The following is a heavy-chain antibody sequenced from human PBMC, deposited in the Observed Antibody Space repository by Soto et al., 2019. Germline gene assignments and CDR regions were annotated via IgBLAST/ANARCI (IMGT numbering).Heavy chain of an antibody. Sequence: QVQLQESGPGLVKPSQTLALSCTVSGGSLSNGDYYWSWMRQPPGRGLEWIGYISYSGNSYYKSSLKSRVTMSIDTSENQFSLKLTSVSAADTALYYCARGRYSGSYCGSVFDYWGQGTLVTVSS. CDR1: GGSLSNGDYY. CDR2: ISYSGNS. J-gene: IGHJ4*02. CDR3: ARGRYSGSYCGSVFDY. V-gene: IGHV4-30-4*01. D-gene: IGHD3-10*01.